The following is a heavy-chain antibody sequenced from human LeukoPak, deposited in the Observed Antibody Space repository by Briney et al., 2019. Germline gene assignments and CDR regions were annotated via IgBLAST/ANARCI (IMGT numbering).Heavy chain of an antibody. CDR1: GFTFSSFG. D-gene: IGHD3-3*01. V-gene: IGHV3-30*03. Sequence: PGGSLRLSCAASGFTFSSFGMHWVRQAPGKGLEWVAFISYGGSNDYYADSVKGRFTISRDNSKNTLYLQMNSLRAEDTAVYYCGSWNYLVYWGQGTLVTVSS. CDR3: GSWNYLVY. J-gene: IGHJ4*02. CDR2: ISYGGSND.